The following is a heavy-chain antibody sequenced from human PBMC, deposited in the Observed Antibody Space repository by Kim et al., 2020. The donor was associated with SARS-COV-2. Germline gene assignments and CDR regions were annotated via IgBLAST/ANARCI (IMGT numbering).Heavy chain of an antibody. CDR1: GFTFSSYW. V-gene: IGHV3-7*01. Sequence: GGSLRLSCAASGFTFSSYWMSWVRQAPGKGLEWVANIKQDGSEKYYVDSVKGRFTISRDNAKNSLYLQMNSLRAEDTAVYYCARDGVDMLPLDAFDIWGQGTMVTVSS. J-gene: IGHJ3*02. D-gene: IGHD5-12*01. CDR2: IKQDGSEK. CDR3: ARDGVDMLPLDAFDI.